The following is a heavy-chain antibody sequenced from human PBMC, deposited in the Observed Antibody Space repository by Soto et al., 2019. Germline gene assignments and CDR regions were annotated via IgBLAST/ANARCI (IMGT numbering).Heavy chain of an antibody. CDR1: GGSFSGYY. J-gene: IGHJ5*02. Sequence: SETLSLTCAVYGGSFSGYYWSWIRQPPGKGLEWIGEINHSGSSNYNPSLKSRVTISVDTSKNQFSLKLSSVTAADTAVYYCARGRNWFDPWGQGTLVTVSS. CDR3: ARGRNWFDP. V-gene: IGHV4-34*01. CDR2: INHSGSS.